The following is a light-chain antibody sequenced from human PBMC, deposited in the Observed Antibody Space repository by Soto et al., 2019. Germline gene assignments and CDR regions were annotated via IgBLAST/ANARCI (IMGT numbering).Light chain of an antibody. CDR1: SSNIGANYD. CDR2: GNS. J-gene: IGLJ2*01. V-gene: IGLV1-40*01. Sequence: QSVLTQPPSVSGALGQRVTISCTGSSSNIGANYDVHWYQQLPGTAPKLIIYGNSNRPSGVPDRFSGSRSGTSASLAITGLQAEDAADYYCQSYDNRLSGSVVFGGGTNVTVL. CDR3: QSYDNRLSGSVV.